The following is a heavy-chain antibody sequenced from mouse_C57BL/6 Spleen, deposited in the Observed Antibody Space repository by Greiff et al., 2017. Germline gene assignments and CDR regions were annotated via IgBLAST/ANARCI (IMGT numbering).Heavy chain of an antibody. D-gene: IGHD1-1*01. V-gene: IGHV15-2*01. CDR3: ARRTTVVCCWYFDV. Sequence: VQLQQSGSELRSPGSSVKLSCKDFDSAVFPIAYMCGVRHTRGHGFGWIGGILPSIGRTFYGEMFEDKATWDADTLSNTAYLGLNSLTSEDSAIYDCARRTTVVCCWYFDVWGKGTTVTVSS. J-gene: IGHJ1*03. CDR1: DSAVFPIAY. CDR2: ILPSIGRT.